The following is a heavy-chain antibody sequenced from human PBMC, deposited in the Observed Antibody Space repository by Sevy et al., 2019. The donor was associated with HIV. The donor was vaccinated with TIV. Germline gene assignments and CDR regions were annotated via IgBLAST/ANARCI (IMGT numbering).Heavy chain of an antibody. CDR2: IKGDWSEK. Sequence: GGSLRLSCAASGFSFSANWMNWVRQAPGKGGEWVANIKGDWSEKHYVDSVEGRFTISRDNAKNVLYLQMNSLRVEDTAVYYCAHETFGRFESWGQGTLVTVSS. CDR3: AHETFGRFES. J-gene: IGHJ4*02. D-gene: IGHD3-16*01. CDR1: GFSFSANW. V-gene: IGHV3-7*01.